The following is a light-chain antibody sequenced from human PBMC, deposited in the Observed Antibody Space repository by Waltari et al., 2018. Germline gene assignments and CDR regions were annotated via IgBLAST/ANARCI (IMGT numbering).Light chain of an antibody. V-gene: IGKV1-5*03. CDR2: KAS. CDR1: QSISNW. Sequence: IQMTQSPSTLSASVGDRFTITCRASQSISNWVAWYQQKPVKAPKLLIYKASTLESGVPSRFSGSGSGTEFTLTISSLQPDDVATYYCQQYNSYSLLTFGGGTEVEIK. CDR3: QQYNSYSLLT. J-gene: IGKJ4*01.